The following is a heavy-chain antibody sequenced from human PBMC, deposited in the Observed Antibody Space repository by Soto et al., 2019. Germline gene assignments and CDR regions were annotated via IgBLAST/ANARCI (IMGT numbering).Heavy chain of an antibody. CDR3: AKLSDMYVVVIHCDY. CDR1: GFTFSSYA. J-gene: IGHJ4*02. V-gene: IGHV3-23*01. CDR2: ISGSGGST. Sequence: GGSLRLSCAASGFTFSSYAMSWVRQAPGKGLGWVSAISGSGGSTYYADSVKGRFTISRDNSKNTLYLQMNSLRAEDTAVYYCAKLSDMYVVVIHCDYWGQGTLVTVSS. D-gene: IGHD3-22*01.